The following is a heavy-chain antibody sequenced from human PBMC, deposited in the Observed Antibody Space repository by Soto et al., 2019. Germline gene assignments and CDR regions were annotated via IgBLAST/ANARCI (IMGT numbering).Heavy chain of an antibody. Sequence: GXLRISCSASGSTSSSYGMHWVRQSPGKGLEWVAVISYDGSNKYYADSVKGRFTISRDNSKNTLYLQMNSLRAEDTAVYYCAREGGSYYRYYYGMDVWGQGTTVTVSS. CDR1: GSTSSSYG. V-gene: IGHV3-30*03. D-gene: IGHD1-26*01. CDR3: AREGGSYYRYYYGMDV. CDR2: ISYDGSNK. J-gene: IGHJ6*02.